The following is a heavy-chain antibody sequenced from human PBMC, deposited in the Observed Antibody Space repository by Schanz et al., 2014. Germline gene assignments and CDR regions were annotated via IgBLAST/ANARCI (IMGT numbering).Heavy chain of an antibody. J-gene: IGHJ4*02. CDR1: GFNFSNYD. V-gene: IGHV3-13*05. D-gene: IGHD2-2*01. Sequence: EVQLVESGGGLVQPGGYLRLSCAASGFNFSNYDMHWVRQAIGKGLEWVSGIGPASDPYYAGSVKGRFTISRENGKNSLYLQMNSLRAGDTAVYYCARGRRGDCLRTSFTYYFDYWGQGTLVTVSS. CDR2: IGPASDP. CDR3: ARGRRGDCLRTSFTYYFDY.